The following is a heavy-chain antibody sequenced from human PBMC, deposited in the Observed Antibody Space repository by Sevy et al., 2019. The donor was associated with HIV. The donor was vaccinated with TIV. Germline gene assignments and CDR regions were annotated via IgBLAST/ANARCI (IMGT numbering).Heavy chain of an antibody. CDR3: AKPNWNFRADWFDT. Sequence: GGSLRLSCKVTGLTSGASAMSWVRQTPGKGLEWISSISGSGGLTHYADSVKGRFTISRDKSKGTVDLEMNSLRGDDTAVYYCAKPNWNFRADWFDTWGQGTLVTVSS. D-gene: IGHD1-7*01. CDR2: ISGSGGLT. CDR1: GLTSGASA. V-gene: IGHV3-23*01. J-gene: IGHJ5*02.